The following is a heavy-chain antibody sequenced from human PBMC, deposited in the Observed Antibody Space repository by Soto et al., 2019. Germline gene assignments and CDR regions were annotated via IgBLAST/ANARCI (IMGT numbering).Heavy chain of an antibody. CDR3: ARVDGFGWFGEFSLDNWFDP. Sequence: QLQLQESGSGLVKPSQTLSLTCAVSGGSISSGGYSWSWIRQPPGKGLEWIGYIYHSGSTYYNPSFRSSVTISVDRSNNQFSLTLSSVTAADTAVYYCARVDGFGWFGEFSLDNWFDPWGQGTLVTVSS. V-gene: IGHV4-30-2*01. J-gene: IGHJ5*02. CDR1: GGSISSGGYS. CDR2: IYHSGST. D-gene: IGHD3-10*01.